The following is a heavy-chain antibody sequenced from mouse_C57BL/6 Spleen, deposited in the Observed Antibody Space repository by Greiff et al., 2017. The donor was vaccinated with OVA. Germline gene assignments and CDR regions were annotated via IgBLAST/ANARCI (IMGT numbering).Heavy chain of an antibody. CDR3: ASGDYGRAWFAY. CDR2: IYPGSGST. V-gene: IGHV1-55*01. J-gene: IGHJ3*01. D-gene: IGHD1-2*01. CDR1: GYTFTSYW. Sequence: VQLQQSGAELVKPGASVKMSCKASGYTFTSYWITWVKQRPGQGLEWIGDIYPGSGSTNYNEKFKSKATLTVDTSSSTAYMQLRSLTSEDSAVYYCASGDYGRAWFAYWGQGTLVTVSA.